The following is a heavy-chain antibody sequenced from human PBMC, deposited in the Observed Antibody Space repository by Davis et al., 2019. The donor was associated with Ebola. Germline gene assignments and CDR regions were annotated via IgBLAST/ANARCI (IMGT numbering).Heavy chain of an antibody. CDR2: ISYVGSNK. D-gene: IGHD6-19*01. CDR3: AKAPYSSGWQTRDGLGS. J-gene: IGHJ5*01. V-gene: IGHV3-30*18. CDR1: GFTFSSYG. Sequence: PGGSLRLSCAASGFTFSSYGIHWVRQAPGKGLEWVAVISYVGSNKYYADSVKGRFTISRDNSKNTLYLQMNNLRPEDTAVYYCAKAPYSSGWQTRDGLGSWGQGTLVTVSS.